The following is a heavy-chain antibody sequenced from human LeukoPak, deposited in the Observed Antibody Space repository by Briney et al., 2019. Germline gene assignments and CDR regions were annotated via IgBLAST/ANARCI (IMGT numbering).Heavy chain of an antibody. CDR2: ISSSSSYI. D-gene: IGHD2-15*01. CDR3: AREEGCSGGSCYRVRYDY. CDR1: GFTFSSYS. J-gene: IGHJ4*02. V-gene: IGHV3-21*01. Sequence: GGSLRLSCAASGFTFSSYSMNWVRQAPGKGLEWVSSISSSSSYIYYTDSVKGRFTISRDSAKNSPYLQMSSLRAEDTAVYYCAREEGCSGGSCYRVRYDYWGQGTLVTVSS.